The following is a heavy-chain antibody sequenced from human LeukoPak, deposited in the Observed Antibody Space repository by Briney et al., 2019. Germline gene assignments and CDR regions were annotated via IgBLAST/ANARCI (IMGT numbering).Heavy chain of an antibody. J-gene: IGHJ4*02. CDR2: IKQDGSEK. D-gene: IGHD6-13*01. V-gene: IGHV3-7*01. Sequence: PGGSLRLSCVASGFTFSSYGMTWVRQAPGKGLEWVANIKQDGSEKYYVDSVKGRFTISRDNAKNSLYLQMNSLRAEDTAVYYCARADSSSWYFDYWGQGTLVTVSS. CDR3: ARADSSSWYFDY. CDR1: GFTFSSYG.